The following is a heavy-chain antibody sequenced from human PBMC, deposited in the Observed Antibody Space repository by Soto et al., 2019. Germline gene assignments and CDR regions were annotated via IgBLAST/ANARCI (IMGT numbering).Heavy chain of an antibody. CDR1: GGSISSSSYY. J-gene: IGHJ6*02. Sequence: PSETLSLTCTVSGGSISSSSYYWGWIRQPPGKGLEWIGSIYYSGSTYYNPSLKSRVTISVDTSKNQFSLKLSSVTAADTAVYYCARHVVPYAAASYYYGMDVWGQGTTVTVSS. CDR3: ARHVVPYAAASYYYGMDV. CDR2: IYYSGST. V-gene: IGHV4-39*01. D-gene: IGHD6-13*01.